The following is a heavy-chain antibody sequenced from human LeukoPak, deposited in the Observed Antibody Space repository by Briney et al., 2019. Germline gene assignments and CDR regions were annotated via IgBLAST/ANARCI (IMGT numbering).Heavy chain of an antibody. CDR1: GYTLTDYY. Sequence: ASVKVSCKASGYTLTDYYMHWVRQAPGQGLEWMGRINPNSGGTNYAQKFQGRVTMTRDTTISTVYMELSRLRSDDTAVYYCARVGYYESSGYYEYWGQGTLVTVSS. CDR3: ARVGYYESSGYYEY. V-gene: IGHV1-2*06. CDR2: INPNSGGT. D-gene: IGHD3-22*01. J-gene: IGHJ4*02.